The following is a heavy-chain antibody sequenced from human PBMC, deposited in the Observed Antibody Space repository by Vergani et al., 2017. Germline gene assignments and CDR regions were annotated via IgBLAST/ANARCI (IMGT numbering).Heavy chain of an antibody. V-gene: IGHV3-33*01. J-gene: IGHJ6*02. CDR2: IWYDGSNK. D-gene: IGHD2-2*01. CDR3: ARRLGVXVPAAISKGSSYYYGMDV. CDR1: GFTFSSYG. Sequence: QVQLVESGGGVVQPGRSLRLSCAASGFTFSSYGMHWVRQAPGKGLEWVAVIWYDGSNKYYADSVKGRFTISRDNSKNTLYLQMNSLRAEDTAVYYCARRLGVXVPAAISKGSSYYYGMDVWGQGTTVTVSS.